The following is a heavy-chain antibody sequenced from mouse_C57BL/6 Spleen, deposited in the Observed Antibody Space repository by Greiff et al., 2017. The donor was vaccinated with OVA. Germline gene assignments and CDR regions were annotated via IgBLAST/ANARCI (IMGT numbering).Heavy chain of an antibody. J-gene: IGHJ2*01. CDR3: ARRLHYYGSSHFDY. CDR2: IDPSDSET. D-gene: IGHD1-1*01. Sequence: VQLQQPGAELVRPGSSVKLSCKASGYTFTSYWMHWVKQRPIQGLEWIGNIDPSDSETHYNQKFKDKATLTVDKSSSTAYMQLSSLTSEDSAVYYCARRLHYYGSSHFDYWGQGTTLTVSS. CDR1: GYTFTSYW. V-gene: IGHV1-52*01.